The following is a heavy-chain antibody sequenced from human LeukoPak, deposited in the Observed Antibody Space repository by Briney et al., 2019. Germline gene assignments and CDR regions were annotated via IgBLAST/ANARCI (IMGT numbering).Heavy chain of an antibody. J-gene: IGHJ4*02. CDR1: GFTFSSYS. CDR3: AKGRLGGSYYFDY. Sequence: GGSLRLSCAASGFTFSSYSMNWVRQAPGKGLEWVSSISSSSSYIYYADSVKGRFTISGDNAKNSLYLQMNSLRAEDTALYYCAKGRLGGSYYFDYWGQGTLVTVSS. V-gene: IGHV3-21*04. CDR2: ISSSSSYI. D-gene: IGHD3-16*01.